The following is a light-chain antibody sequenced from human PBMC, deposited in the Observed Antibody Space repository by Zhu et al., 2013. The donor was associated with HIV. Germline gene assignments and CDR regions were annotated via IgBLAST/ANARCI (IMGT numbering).Light chain of an antibody. Sequence: QSVLTQPPSVSATPGQRVTMSCSGSSSNIATNYVYWYQHLPGTAPKLLIYRNNQRPSGVPDRFSGSKSGTSPSLAISGLRSEDEADYYCAAWDDSLSGYVFGTGTKVTVL. J-gene: IGLJ1*01. CDR2: RNN. CDR1: SSNIATNY. CDR3: AAWDDSLSGYV. V-gene: IGLV1-47*01.